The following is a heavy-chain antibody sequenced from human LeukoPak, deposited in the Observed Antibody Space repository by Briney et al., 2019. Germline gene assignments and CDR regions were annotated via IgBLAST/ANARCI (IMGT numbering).Heavy chain of an antibody. CDR2: ISYDGSNK. J-gene: IGHJ4*02. CDR3: AKSDISSGLDY. D-gene: IGHD6-19*01. CDR1: GITFSSYG. V-gene: IGHV3-30*18. Sequence: GGSLRLSCAASGITFSSYGMHWVRQAPGKGLEWVAVISYDGSNKYYADSVKGRFTISRDNSKNTLYLQMNSLRAEDTAVYYCAKSDISSGLDYWGQGTLVTVSS.